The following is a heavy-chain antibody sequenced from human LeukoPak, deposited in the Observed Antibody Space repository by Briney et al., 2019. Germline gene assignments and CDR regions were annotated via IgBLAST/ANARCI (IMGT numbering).Heavy chain of an antibody. CDR3: ASQQDLKFITSSGGYYFDN. V-gene: IGHV3-7*01. Sequence: SGGSLRLSCAASVLNNKYWMSWARPAPGRGLEWVANIKYDGSTKNYVDSLKGRFTISRDNATNSFHLQMNSLRTEDTAMYHCASQQDLKFITSSGGYYFDNWGQGTLVIVSS. CDR2: IKYDGSTK. J-gene: IGHJ4*02. CDR1: VLNNKYW. D-gene: IGHD2-15*01.